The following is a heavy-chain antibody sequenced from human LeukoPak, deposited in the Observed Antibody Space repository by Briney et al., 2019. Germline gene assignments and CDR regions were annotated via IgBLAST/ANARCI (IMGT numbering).Heavy chain of an antibody. CDR1: GGSISSSSYY. D-gene: IGHD3-22*01. CDR3: ARRPYFSDGGGYF. CDR2: IYYSGPT. Sequence: SETLSLTCTVSGGSISSSSYYWGWIRQPPGKGLEWIGSIYYSGPTYYNPSLKSRVTISVDTSKNQFSLKLSSVTAADTAVYYCARRPYFSDGGGYFWGQGTLVTVSS. J-gene: IGHJ1*01. V-gene: IGHV4-39*01.